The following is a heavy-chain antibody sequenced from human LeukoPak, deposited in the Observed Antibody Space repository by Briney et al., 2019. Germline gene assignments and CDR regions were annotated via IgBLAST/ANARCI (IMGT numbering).Heavy chain of an antibody. J-gene: IGHJ4*02. Sequence: SETLSLTYTVSGGSISSSSSDYYWGWVRQPPAKGLEWIGSISYSGTTYYNPSLKSRVTISADTSNNQFSLKLSSVTAADTAVYYCARHRHSHHYDYWGQGTLVTVSS. CDR2: ISYSGTT. D-gene: IGHD5-18*01. CDR1: GGSISSSSSDYY. CDR3: ARHRHSHHYDY. V-gene: IGHV4-39*01.